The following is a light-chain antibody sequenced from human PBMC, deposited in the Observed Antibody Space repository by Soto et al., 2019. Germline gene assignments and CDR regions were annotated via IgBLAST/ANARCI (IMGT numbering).Light chain of an antibody. V-gene: IGKV3-20*01. CDR3: QQYGSSIT. CDR1: QPVNNF. Sequence: EIVLTQSPGTLSLSPGERATLSCRASQPVNNFLAWYQQKPGQAPRLLTYGASSRATGIPDRFSGGGSGTDFTLTVTRLEPEDFAVYYCQQYGSSITFGQGTRLEIK. J-gene: IGKJ5*01. CDR2: GAS.